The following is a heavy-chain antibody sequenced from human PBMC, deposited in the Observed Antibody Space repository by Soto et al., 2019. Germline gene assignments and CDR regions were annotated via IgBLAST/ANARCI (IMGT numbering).Heavy chain of an antibody. CDR1: GFTFDDYA. CDR3: AKDITPSYGDYLNGMDV. J-gene: IGHJ6*02. Sequence: EVQLVESGGGLVQPGRSLRLSCAASGFTFDDYAMHWVRQAPGKGLEWVSGISWNSGSIGYADSVKGRFTISRDNAKNSLYLQMNSLRAEDTALHYCAKDITPSYGDYLNGMDVWGQGTTVTVSS. V-gene: IGHV3-9*01. CDR2: ISWNSGSI. D-gene: IGHD4-17*01.